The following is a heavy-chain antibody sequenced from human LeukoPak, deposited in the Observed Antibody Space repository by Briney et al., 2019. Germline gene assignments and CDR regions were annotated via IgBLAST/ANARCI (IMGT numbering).Heavy chain of an antibody. CDR3: AKGVRGVIIVHNWFDP. D-gene: IGHD3-10*01. J-gene: IGHJ5*02. CDR2: ISGSGGST. CDR1: GFTFSSYA. V-gene: IGHV3-23*01. Sequence: TGGSLRLSCAASGFTFSSYAMSWVRQAPGKGLEWVSAISGSGGSTYYADSVKGRFTISRDNSKNTLYLQMNSLRAEDTAVYYCAKGVRGVIIVHNWFDPWGQGTLVTVSS.